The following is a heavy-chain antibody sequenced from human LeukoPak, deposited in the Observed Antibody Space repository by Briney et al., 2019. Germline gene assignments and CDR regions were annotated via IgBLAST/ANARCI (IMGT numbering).Heavy chain of an antibody. CDR2: INHSGST. J-gene: IGHJ5*02. CDR3: ASSGSRAANWFDP. CDR1: GGSFSGYY. V-gene: IGHV4-34*01. Sequence: SETLSLTCAVYGGSFSGYYWSWIRQPPGKGLEWIGEINHSGSTNYNPSLKSRVTISVDRSKNQFSLKLSSVTAADTAVYYCASSGSRAANWFDPWGQGTLGTVSS. D-gene: IGHD1-26*01.